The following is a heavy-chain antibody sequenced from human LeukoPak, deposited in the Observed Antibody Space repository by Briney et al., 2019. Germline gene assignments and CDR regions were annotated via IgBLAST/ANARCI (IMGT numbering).Heavy chain of an antibody. J-gene: IGHJ4*02. Sequence: GGSLRLSCAASGFTFSSYSMNWVRQAPGKGLEWVSSISSSSSYIYYADSVKGRFTISRDNAKNSLYLQMNSLRAEDTAVYYCARDAPTYYYDSSGYYVPLDFWGQGTLVTVSS. CDR3: ARDAPTYYYDSSGYYVPLDF. D-gene: IGHD3-22*01. CDR1: GFTFSSYS. CDR2: ISSSSSYI. V-gene: IGHV3-21*01.